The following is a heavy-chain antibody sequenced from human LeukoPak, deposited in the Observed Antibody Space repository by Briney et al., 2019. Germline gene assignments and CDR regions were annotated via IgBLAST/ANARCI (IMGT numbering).Heavy chain of an antibody. J-gene: IGHJ4*02. V-gene: IGHV3-23*01. CDR3: AKGRVFRGAFFDY. CDR1: GLTFSSHW. D-gene: IGHD3-10*01. CDR2: ISGSDGRT. Sequence: PGGSLRLSCAASGLTFSSHWMHWVRQAPGKGLEWVSAISGSDGRTYYADSVKGRFTITRDNSKNTLYLQMNSLRAEDTAVFYCAKGRVFRGAFFDYWGQGTLVTVSS.